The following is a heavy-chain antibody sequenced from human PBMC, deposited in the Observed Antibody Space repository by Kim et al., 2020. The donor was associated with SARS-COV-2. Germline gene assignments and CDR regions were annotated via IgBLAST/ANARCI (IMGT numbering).Heavy chain of an antibody. D-gene: IGHD2-2*03. V-gene: IGHV3-74*01. CDR1: GFTFSIYW. CDR3: TSGYCSGTTCQGAY. CDR2: INRDGSIT. Sequence: GGSLRLSCAASGFTFSIYWMHWVRQVPGKGLVWVSHINRDGSITNYADSVKGRFTISRDNAKNTVYLQMNSLRGEDTALYYCTSGYCSGTTCQGAYWGQGTLVTVS. J-gene: IGHJ4*02.